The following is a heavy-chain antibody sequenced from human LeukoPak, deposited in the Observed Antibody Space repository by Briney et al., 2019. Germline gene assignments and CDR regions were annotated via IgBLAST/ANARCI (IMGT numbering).Heavy chain of an antibody. Sequence: PSETLSLTCAVSGGSISSYYWSWIRQPPGKGLEWIGYIYYSGSTKYNPSLKSRVTISVDTSKNQFSLKLSSVTAADTAVYYCARQMYYYDSSPGAFDIWGQGTMVTVSS. CDR3: ARQMYYYDSSPGAFDI. J-gene: IGHJ3*02. D-gene: IGHD3-22*01. V-gene: IGHV4-59*08. CDR1: GGSISSYY. CDR2: IYYSGST.